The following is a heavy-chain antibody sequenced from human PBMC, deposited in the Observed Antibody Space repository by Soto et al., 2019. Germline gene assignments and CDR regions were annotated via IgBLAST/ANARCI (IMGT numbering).Heavy chain of an antibody. V-gene: IGHV1-69*01. Sequence: QVQLVQSGAEVKKPGSSVKVSCKASGGTFSSYAISWVRQAAGQGLEWMGGIIPIFGTANYAQKFQGRVTISADESTRTAYMELSSLRSEDTAVYYCARVVARHYYDSRKVLSGMDVWGQGTTVTVSS. CDR1: GGTFSSYA. D-gene: IGHD3-22*01. J-gene: IGHJ6*02. CDR2: IIPIFGTA. CDR3: ARVVARHYYDSRKVLSGMDV.